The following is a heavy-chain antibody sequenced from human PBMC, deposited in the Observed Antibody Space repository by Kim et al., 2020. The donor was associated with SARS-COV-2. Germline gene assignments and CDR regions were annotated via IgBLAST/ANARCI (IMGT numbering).Heavy chain of an antibody. J-gene: IGHJ4*02. Sequence: SETLSLTCAVYGGSFSNYYWSWIRQPPGKGLEWIGEINHSGTTNYKTSLKSRVTISVDTSKNQFSLQMRSVTAADTALYYCAGFSEYRDGEFDYWGQGTLVTVSS. CDR2: INHSGTT. CDR3: AGFSEYRDGEFDY. V-gene: IGHV4-34*01. D-gene: IGHD5-12*01. CDR1: GGSFSNYY.